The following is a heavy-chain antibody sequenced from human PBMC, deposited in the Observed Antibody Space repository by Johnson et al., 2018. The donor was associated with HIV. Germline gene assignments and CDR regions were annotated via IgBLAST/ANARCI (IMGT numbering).Heavy chain of an antibody. J-gene: IGHJ3*02. CDR1: GFTFSSYA. D-gene: IGHD5-24*01. CDR3: ATREKPHLAFDI. CDR2: ISYDGSNK. V-gene: IGHV3-30*04. Sequence: QVQLVASGGGVVQPGRSLRLSCAASGFTFSSYAMHWVRQAPGKGLAWVAVISYDGSNKYYADPVKGRFTISRDNSKNTLYLQMNSLRAEDTAVYYCATREKPHLAFDIWGQGTMFTVSA.